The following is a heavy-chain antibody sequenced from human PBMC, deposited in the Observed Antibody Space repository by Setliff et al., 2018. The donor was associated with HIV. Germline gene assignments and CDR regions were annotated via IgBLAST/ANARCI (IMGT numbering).Heavy chain of an antibody. CDR1: GGPIVRSSYY. CDR2: IYYSGST. Sequence: KPSEPLSLTCTVAGGPIVRSSYYWGWFRQPPGKGLEWIGSIYYSGSTYYNPSVKSRVVISVDPSKSQFSLKLTSLTAADTAVYYCARDMMYHYDRSGSFGWFGPWGQGTLVTVSS. J-gene: IGHJ5*02. CDR3: ARDMMYHYDRSGSFGWFGP. D-gene: IGHD3-22*01. V-gene: IGHV4-39*07.